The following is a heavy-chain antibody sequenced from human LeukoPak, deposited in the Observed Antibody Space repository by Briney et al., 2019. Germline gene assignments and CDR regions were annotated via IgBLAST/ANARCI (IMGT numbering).Heavy chain of an antibody. CDR1: GDSINNYY. CDR3: AAGTYFDY. V-gene: IGHV4-59*01. Sequence: SETLSLTCTVSGDSINNYYWSWIRQPPGKGLEWIGYIYYSGSTNYNPSLKSRVTISVDTSKNQFSLKLSSVTAADTAVYYCAAGTYFDYWGQGTLVTVSS. D-gene: IGHD6-13*01. J-gene: IGHJ4*02. CDR2: IYYSGST.